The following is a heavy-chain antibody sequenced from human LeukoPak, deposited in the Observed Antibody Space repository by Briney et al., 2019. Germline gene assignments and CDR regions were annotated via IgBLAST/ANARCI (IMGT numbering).Heavy chain of an antibody. CDR3: AKETSKFYDSTGYRIDY. J-gene: IGHJ4*02. V-gene: IGHV3-23*01. D-gene: IGHD3-22*01. CDR1: GFTFSSYA. CDR2: ISGSGGGA. Sequence: GGSLRLSCAASGFTFSSYAMTWVRQAPGRGLKWVSTISGSGGGADYADSVKGRFTISRDNSKNTLYLQMNSLRAEDTATYYCAKETSKFYDSTGYRIDYWGQGTLVTVSS.